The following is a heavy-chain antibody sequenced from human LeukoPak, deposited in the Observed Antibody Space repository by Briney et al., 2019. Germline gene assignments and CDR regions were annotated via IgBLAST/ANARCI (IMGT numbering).Heavy chain of an antibody. Sequence: SETLSLTCTVSGGSISSSSYYWGWIRQPPGKGLEWIGSIYYSGSTYYNPSLKSRVTISVDTSKNQSSLKLSSVTAADTAVYYCARDGTTRGSWFDPWGQGTLVTVSS. CDR2: IYYSGST. V-gene: IGHV4-39*07. CDR3: ARDGTTRGSWFDP. D-gene: IGHD2/OR15-2a*01. J-gene: IGHJ5*02. CDR1: GGSISSSSYY.